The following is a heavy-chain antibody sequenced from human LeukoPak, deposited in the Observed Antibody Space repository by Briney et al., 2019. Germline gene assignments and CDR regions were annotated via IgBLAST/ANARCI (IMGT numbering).Heavy chain of an antibody. Sequence: GGSLRLSCAASGFTFSSYSMNWVRQAPGKGLEWVSYISSSSSTIYYADSVKGRFTISRDNARNSLYLQMNSLRAEDTAVYYCARERNGLLNDYWGQGTLVTVSS. CDR2: ISSSSSTI. V-gene: IGHV3-48*01. CDR3: ARERNGLLNDY. J-gene: IGHJ4*02. D-gene: IGHD1-1*01. CDR1: GFTFSSYS.